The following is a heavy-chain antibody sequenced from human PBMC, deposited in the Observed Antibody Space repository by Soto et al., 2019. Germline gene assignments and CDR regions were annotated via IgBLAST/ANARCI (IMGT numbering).Heavy chain of an antibody. Sequence: GGVLRLSCAASGFTFSSYWMSWVRQAPGKGLEWVANIKQGGSDKYYVDSLKGRFTISRDNAKNSLYLQMNSLRAEDTAVYYCASGKYSSGWYPDYFDYWGQGTLVTGSS. CDR1: GFTFSSYW. J-gene: IGHJ4*02. CDR3: ASGKYSSGWYPDYFDY. V-gene: IGHV3-7*03. D-gene: IGHD6-19*01. CDR2: IKQGGSDK.